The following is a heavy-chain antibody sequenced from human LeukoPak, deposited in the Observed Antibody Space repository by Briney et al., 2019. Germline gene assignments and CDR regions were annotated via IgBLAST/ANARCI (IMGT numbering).Heavy chain of an antibody. CDR3: ARGRPFGGGFHLDY. CDR1: GDSSTSDSYY. D-gene: IGHD1-26*01. V-gene: IGHV4-39*02. Sequence: SETLSLTCIISGDSSTSDSYYGGWVRQPPGKGLEWIGNIYYSGSTYYNPSLKSRVTMSVDTSKNQFFLKLSSVTAADTAVYYCARGRPFGGGFHLDYWGQGTLVTVSS. J-gene: IGHJ4*02. CDR2: IYYSGST.